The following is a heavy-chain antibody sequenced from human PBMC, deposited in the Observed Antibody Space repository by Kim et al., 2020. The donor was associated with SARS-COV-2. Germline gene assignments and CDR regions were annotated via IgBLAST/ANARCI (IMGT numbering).Heavy chain of an antibody. D-gene: IGHD6-13*01. J-gene: IGHJ5*02. CDR1: GGSISSSSYY. Sequence: SETLSLTCTVSGGSISSSSYYWGWIRQPPGKGLEWIGSIYYSGSTYYNPSLKSRVTISVDTSKNQFSLKLSSVTAADTAVYYCARKAKFLGSWYRETLDWFDPWGQGTLVTVSS. CDR3: ARKAKFLGSWYRETLDWFDP. CDR2: IYYSGST. V-gene: IGHV4-39*01.